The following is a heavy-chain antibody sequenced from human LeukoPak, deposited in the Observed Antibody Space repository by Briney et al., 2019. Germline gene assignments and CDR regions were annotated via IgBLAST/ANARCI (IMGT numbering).Heavy chain of an antibody. Sequence: GGSLRLSCAASGFTFSSYAMSWVRQAPGKGLEWVSVISGSGGRTYYADSVKGRFTISRDNSKNTVYLQMNSLRAEDTAVYYCAKFPDYYDSSGQSDAFDIWGQGTMVTVSS. V-gene: IGHV3-23*01. D-gene: IGHD3-22*01. J-gene: IGHJ3*02. CDR1: GFTFSSYA. CDR2: ISGSGGRT. CDR3: AKFPDYYDSSGQSDAFDI.